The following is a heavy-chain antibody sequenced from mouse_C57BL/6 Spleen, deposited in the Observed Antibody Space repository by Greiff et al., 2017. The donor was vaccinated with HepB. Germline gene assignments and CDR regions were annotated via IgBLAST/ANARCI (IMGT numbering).Heavy chain of an antibody. CDR2: INPSSGYT. V-gene: IGHV1-4*01. CDR3: ARSLITTVVPDY. Sequence: VKLVESGAELARPGASVKMSCMASGYTFTSYTMHWVKQRPGQGLEWIGYINPSSGYTKYNQKFKDKATLTADKSSSTAYMQLSSLTSEDSAVYYCARSLITTVVPDYWGQGTTLTVSS. J-gene: IGHJ2*01. CDR1: GYTFTSYT. D-gene: IGHD1-1*01.